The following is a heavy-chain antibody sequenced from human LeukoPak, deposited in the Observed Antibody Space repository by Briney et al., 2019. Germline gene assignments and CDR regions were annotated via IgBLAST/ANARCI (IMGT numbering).Heavy chain of an antibody. D-gene: IGHD3-10*01. CDR2: IYYSGST. CDR1: GGSISSGGYY. Sequence: TLSLTCTVSGGSISSGGYYWSWIRQHPGKGLERIGYIYYSGSTYYNPSLKSRVTISVDTSKNQFSLKLSSVTAADTAVYYCARAHRDPEFFFDYWGQGTLVTVSS. J-gene: IGHJ4*02. CDR3: ARAHRDPEFFFDY. V-gene: IGHV4-31*03.